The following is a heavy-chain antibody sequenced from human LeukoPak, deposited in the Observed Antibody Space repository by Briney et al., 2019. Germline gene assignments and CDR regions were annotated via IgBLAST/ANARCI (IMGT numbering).Heavy chain of an antibody. V-gene: IGHV4-59*01. CDR1: GGSISSYY. D-gene: IGHD3-22*01. J-gene: IGHJ3*02. Sequence: PSETLSLTCTVSGGSISSYYWSWIRQPPGKGLEWIGYIYYSGSTNYNPSLKSRVTISVDTSKSQFSLKLSSVTAADTAVYYCARGYDSSGYPDAFDIWGQGTMVTVSS. CDR3: ARGYDSSGYPDAFDI. CDR2: IYYSGST.